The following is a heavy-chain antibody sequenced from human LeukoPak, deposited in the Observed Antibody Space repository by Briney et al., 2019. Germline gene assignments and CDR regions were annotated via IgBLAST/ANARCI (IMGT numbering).Heavy chain of an antibody. CDR3: AREVRYRYPLQH. CDR2: INHSGST. D-gene: IGHD3-16*02. Sequence: PSETLSLTCAVYGGSFSGYYWSWIRQPPGKGLEWIGEINHSGSTNYNPSLKSRVTISVDTSKNQFSLKLSSVTAADTAVYYCAREVRYRYPLQHWGQGTLVTVSS. J-gene: IGHJ1*01. V-gene: IGHV4-34*01. CDR1: GGSFSGYY.